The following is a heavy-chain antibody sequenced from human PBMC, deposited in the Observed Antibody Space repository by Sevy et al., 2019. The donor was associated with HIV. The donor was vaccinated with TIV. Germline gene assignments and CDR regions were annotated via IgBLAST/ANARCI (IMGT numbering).Heavy chain of an antibody. CDR2: MHPNSGNT. V-gene: IGHV1-8*01. CDR1: GYTFTTYD. CDR3: ARSTGSLVY. D-gene: IGHD2-15*01. J-gene: IGHJ4*02. Sequence: ASVKVSCKASGYTFTTYDINWVRQATGQGLEWMGWMHPNSGNTGYAQKFQGSVTMTRNTSISTAYMELSSLRSEDTAVYYCARSTGSLVYWGQGTLVTVSS.